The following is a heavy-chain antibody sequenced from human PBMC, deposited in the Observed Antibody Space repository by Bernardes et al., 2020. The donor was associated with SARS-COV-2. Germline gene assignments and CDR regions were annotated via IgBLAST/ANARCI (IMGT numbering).Heavy chain of an antibody. CDR2: IYPGDSDI. Sequence: GGSLNLSCKGSGYSFTSYWIGWVRQMPGTGLEWMGIIYPGDSDIRYSPSFQGQFTISADKSISTAYLQWSSLKASDTAMYYCARLTTVTTPGLDYWGQGTLVTVSS. J-gene: IGHJ4*02. V-gene: IGHV5-51*01. D-gene: IGHD4-4*01. CDR1: GYSFTSYW. CDR3: ARLTTVTTPGLDY.